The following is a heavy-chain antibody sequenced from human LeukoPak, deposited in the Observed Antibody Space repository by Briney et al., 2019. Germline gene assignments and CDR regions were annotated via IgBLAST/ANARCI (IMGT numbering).Heavy chain of an antibody. CDR2: INHSGST. J-gene: IGHJ4*02. Sequence: PSETLSLTCAVYGGSFSGYYWSWIRQPPGKGLGWIGEINHSGSTNYNPSLKSRVTISVDTSKNQFSLKLSSVTAADTAVYYCASQDDYGDYVEVYWGQGTLVTVSS. D-gene: IGHD4-17*01. V-gene: IGHV4-34*01. CDR3: ASQDDYGDYVEVY. CDR1: GGSFSGYY.